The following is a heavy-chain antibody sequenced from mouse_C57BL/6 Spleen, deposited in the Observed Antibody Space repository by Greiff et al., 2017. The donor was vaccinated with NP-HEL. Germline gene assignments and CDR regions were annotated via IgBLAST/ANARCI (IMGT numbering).Heavy chain of an antibody. D-gene: IGHD1-1*01. CDR2: INYDGSST. V-gene: IGHV5-16*01. J-gene: IGHJ4*01. Sequence: EVKLMESEGGLVQPGSSMKLSCTASGFTFSDYYMAWVRQVPEKGLEWVANINYDGSSTYYLDSLKSRFIISRDNAKNILYLQMSSLKSEDTATYYCARGAPYYGSSFYAMDYWGQGTSVTVSS. CDR3: ARGAPYYGSSFYAMDY. CDR1: GFTFSDYY.